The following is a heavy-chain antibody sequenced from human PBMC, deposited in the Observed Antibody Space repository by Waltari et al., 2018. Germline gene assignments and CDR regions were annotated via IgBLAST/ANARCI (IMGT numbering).Heavy chain of an antibody. CDR3: ARGRRDSVGSGGWYLY. D-gene: IGHD2-15*01. CDR2: MNTNRGNT. J-gene: IGHJ4*02. V-gene: IGHV1-8*01. Sequence: QVQLVQSGAEVKKPGASVKVSCKASGYTFTSYDINWVRQATGQGLVWMGLMNTNRGNTGYAPKFPRGVTLTSDTSVTTAYLELRSLTSEDTSVYYCARGRRDSVGSGGWYLYWGQGTLVTVSS. CDR1: GYTFTSYD.